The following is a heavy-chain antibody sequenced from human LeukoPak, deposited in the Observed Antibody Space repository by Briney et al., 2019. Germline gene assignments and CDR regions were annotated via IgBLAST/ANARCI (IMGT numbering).Heavy chain of an antibody. CDR3: ARQRIAEESDYKDV. Sequence: SQTLSLTCAVSGGSISSGGYSWSWIRQPPGKGLEWIGYIYHSGSTYYNPSLKSRVTISVDRSKNQFSLKLSSVTAADTAVYYCARQRIAEESDYKDVWGKGTTVTVSS. CDR2: IYHSGST. V-gene: IGHV4-30-2*01. D-gene: IGHD6-6*01. CDR1: GGSISSGGYS. J-gene: IGHJ6*03.